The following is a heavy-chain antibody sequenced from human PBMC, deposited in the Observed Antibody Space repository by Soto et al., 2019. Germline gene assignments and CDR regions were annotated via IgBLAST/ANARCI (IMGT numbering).Heavy chain of an antibody. CDR2: IKSKTDGGTT. J-gene: IGHJ3*02. V-gene: IGHV3-15*07. D-gene: IGHD1-26*01. CDR3: TTDAAGSRLLEIDAFDI. CDR1: GFTFSNAW. Sequence: GGSLRLSCAASGFTFSNAWMNWVRQAPGKGLEWVGRIKSKTDGGTTDYAAPVKGRFTISRDDSKNTLYLQMNSLKTEDTAVYYCTTDAAGSRLLEIDAFDIWGQGTMVTVSS.